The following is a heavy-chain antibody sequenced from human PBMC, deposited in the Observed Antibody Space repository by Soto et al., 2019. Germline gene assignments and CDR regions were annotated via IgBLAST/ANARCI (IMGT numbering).Heavy chain of an antibody. CDR3: ARFMTYYYDSSGYYASD. J-gene: IGHJ4*02. D-gene: IGHD3-22*01. CDR1: GYTFTSYG. CDR2: VSAYNGNT. V-gene: IGHV1-18*01. Sequence: QVQLVQSGAEVKKPGASVKVSCKASGYTFTSYGISWVRQAPGQGLEWMGWVSAYNGNTNYAQKLQGRVTMTTDTSTSTAYMELRSLRSDDTAVYYCARFMTYYYDSSGYYASDWGQGTLVTVSS.